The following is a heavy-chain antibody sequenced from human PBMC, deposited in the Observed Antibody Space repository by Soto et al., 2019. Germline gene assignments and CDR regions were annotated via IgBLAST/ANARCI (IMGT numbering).Heavy chain of an antibody. CDR2: IDPSGGDT. V-gene: IGHV1-46*02. Sequence: QVQLVQSGAEVRKPGASVKVSCKASGYTFNRHYIQWVRQAPGQGLEWLGMIDPSGGDTNYAKKFQGRVTLTSDTSTSTVYMELSSLRSEDTAVYYCAKRRGVGLTRSSFDYWGPGTLVIVSS. CDR3: AKRRGVGLTRSSFDY. J-gene: IGHJ4*02. CDR1: GYTFNRHY. D-gene: IGHD1-26*01.